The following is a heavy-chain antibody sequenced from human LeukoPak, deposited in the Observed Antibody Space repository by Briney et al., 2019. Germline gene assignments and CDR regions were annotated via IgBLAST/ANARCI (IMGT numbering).Heavy chain of an antibody. Sequence: SQTLSLTCAVSGGSINSGSYGWSWLRQPPGKGLEWIGYTYRSGSTLYNPSLKSRVSITIDKSKNQFSLKLNSVTAADTAFYFCARGGGFYGSGTTHFDYWGQGALVTVSS. D-gene: IGHD3-10*01. CDR3: ARGGGFYGSGTTHFDY. CDR2: TYRSGST. J-gene: IGHJ4*02. CDR1: GGSINSGSYG. V-gene: IGHV4-30-2*01.